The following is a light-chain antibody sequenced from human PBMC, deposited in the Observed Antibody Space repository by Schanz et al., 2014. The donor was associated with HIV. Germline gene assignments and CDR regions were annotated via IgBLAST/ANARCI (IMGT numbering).Light chain of an antibody. CDR3: QSYAGS. J-gene: IGKJ3*01. CDR2: GAS. V-gene: IGKV3-20*01. CDR1: QSISTH. Sequence: EIMLTQSPGTLSLSPGEVGTLSCRASQSISTHLAWYQQKPGQAPTLLIYGASKRATGIPDRFIGSGSGTDFTLTINRLEPEDFAVYYCQSYAGSFGPGTKVD.